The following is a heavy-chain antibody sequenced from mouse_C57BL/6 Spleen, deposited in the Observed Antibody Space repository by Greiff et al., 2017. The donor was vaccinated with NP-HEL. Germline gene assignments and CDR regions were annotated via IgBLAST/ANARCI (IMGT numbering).Heavy chain of an antibody. CDR3: ARGERFDY. J-gene: IGHJ2*01. Sequence: QVQLQQSGAELVRPGASVKLSCKASGYTFTDYYINWVKQRPGQGLEWIARIYPGSGNTYYNEKFKGKATLTAEKSSSTAYMQLSSLTSEDSAVYFCARGERFDYWGQGTTLTVSS. CDR1: GYTFTDYY. V-gene: IGHV1-76*01. CDR2: IYPGSGNT.